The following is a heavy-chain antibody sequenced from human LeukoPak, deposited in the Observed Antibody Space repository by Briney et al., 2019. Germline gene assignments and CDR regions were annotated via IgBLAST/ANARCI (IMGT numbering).Heavy chain of an antibody. CDR1: GGTFSSYA. CDR2: IIPILGIA. D-gene: IGHD3-22*01. CDR3: ARMLYYYDSSGYYPLPTYAFDI. V-gene: IGHV1-69*04. Sequence: GASVKVSCKASGGTFSSYAISWVRQAPGQGLEWMGRIIPILGIANYAQKFQGRVTITADKSMSTAYMELSSLRSEDTAVYYCARMLYYYDSSGYYPLPTYAFDIWGQGTMVTVSS. J-gene: IGHJ3*02.